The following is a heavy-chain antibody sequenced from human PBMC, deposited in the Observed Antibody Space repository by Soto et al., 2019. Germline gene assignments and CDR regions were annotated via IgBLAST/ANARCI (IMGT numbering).Heavy chain of an antibody. J-gene: IGHJ6*03. V-gene: IGHV1-18*01. CDR3: ARDRRVGSSSGMDV. CDR1: GYTFTSCG. Sequence: ASVKVSCKASGYTFTSCGISWVRQAPGQGLEWMGWISAYNGNTNYAQKLQGRVTMTTDTSTSTAYMELRSLRSDDTAVYYCARDRRVGSSSGMDVWGKGTTVTVSS. CDR2: ISAYNGNT. D-gene: IGHD6-6*01.